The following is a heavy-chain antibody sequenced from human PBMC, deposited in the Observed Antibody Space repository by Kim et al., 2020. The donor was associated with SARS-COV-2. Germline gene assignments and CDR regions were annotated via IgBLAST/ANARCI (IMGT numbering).Heavy chain of an antibody. CDR2: ISYDGSNK. J-gene: IGHJ4*02. Sequence: GGSLRLSCAASGFTFSSYAMHWVRQAPGKGLEWVAVISYDGSNKYYADSVKGRFTISRDNSKNTLYLQMNSLRAEDTAVYYCARDNFRSSGWCDYWGQGTLVTVSS. CDR1: GFTFSSYA. CDR3: ARDNFRSSGWCDY. D-gene: IGHD6-19*01. V-gene: IGHV3-30*04.